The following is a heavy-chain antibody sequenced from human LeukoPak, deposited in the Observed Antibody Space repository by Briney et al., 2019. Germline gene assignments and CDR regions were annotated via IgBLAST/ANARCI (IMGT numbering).Heavy chain of an antibody. Sequence: SETLSLTCTVSGGSISNSNWWSWVRQTPGKGLEWIGEIYPSGSTNYNPSLKSRVTISVDKSKNQYSLNLSSVTAADTAVYYCARDPPRGYGLDVWGPGITITVS. CDR2: IYPSGST. CDR1: GGSISNSNW. J-gene: IGHJ6*02. V-gene: IGHV4-4*02. CDR3: ARDPPRGYGLDV.